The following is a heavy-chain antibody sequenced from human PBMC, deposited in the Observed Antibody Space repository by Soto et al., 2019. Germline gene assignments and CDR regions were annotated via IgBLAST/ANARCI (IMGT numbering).Heavy chain of an antibody. V-gene: IGHV3-30*18. Sequence: PGGSLRLSCAASGFTFSSYGMHWVRQAPGKGLEWVAVISYDGSNKYYADSVKGRFTISRDNSKNTLYLQMNSLGAEDTAVYYCAKDFPARGIVVVIPQGYFDYWGQRTLVTVSS. CDR2: ISYDGSNK. CDR1: GFTFSSYG. CDR3: AKDFPARGIVVVIPQGYFDY. J-gene: IGHJ4*02. D-gene: IGHD3-22*01.